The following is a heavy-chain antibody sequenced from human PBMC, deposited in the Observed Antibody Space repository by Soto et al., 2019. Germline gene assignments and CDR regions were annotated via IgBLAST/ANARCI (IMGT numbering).Heavy chain of an antibody. D-gene: IGHD3-22*01. CDR1: SDTICTGAYT. Sequence: PSETLSPTCDVSSDTICTGAYTWAWIRQPPGKALEWIGHTYHTGTTSYNPSLKRRVTLSVDTSQSQFSLKLNSVTAADTAVYYCTTEAYDNSGSLAFDIWGPGTLVTVSS. V-gene: IGHV4-30-2*01. CDR3: TTEAYDNSGSLAFDI. J-gene: IGHJ3*02. CDR2: TYHTGTT.